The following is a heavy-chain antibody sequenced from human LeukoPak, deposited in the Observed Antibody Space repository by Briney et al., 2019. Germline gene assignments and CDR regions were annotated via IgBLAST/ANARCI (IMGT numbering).Heavy chain of an antibody. J-gene: IGHJ4*02. CDR3: ARGAVTGTPLYLPTVGY. Sequence: ASVKVSCKASGYTFTGYYMHWVRQAPGQGLEWMGWINPNSGGTNYAQKFQGRVTMTRDTSISTAYMELSRLRSDDTAVYYCARGAVTGTPLYLPTVGYWGQGTLVTVSS. CDR1: GYTFTGYY. V-gene: IGHV1-2*02. CDR2: INPNSGGT. D-gene: IGHD1-7*01.